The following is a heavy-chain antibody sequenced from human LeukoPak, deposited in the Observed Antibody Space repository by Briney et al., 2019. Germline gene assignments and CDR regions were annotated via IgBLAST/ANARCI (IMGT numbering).Heavy chain of an antibody. CDR1: GGTFSSYA. J-gene: IGHJ6*02. CDR2: IIPIFGTA. Sequence: SVKVSCKASGGTFSSYAISWVRQAPGQGLEWMGGIIPIFGTANYAQKFQGRVTITADESTSTAYMELSSLRSEDTAVYYCARDQSITIFKPADYYYGMDVWGLGTTVTVSS. CDR3: ARDQSITIFKPADYYYGMDV. V-gene: IGHV1-69*13. D-gene: IGHD3-3*01.